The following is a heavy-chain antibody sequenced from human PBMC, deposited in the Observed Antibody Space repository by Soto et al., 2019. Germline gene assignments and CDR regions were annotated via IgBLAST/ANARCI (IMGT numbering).Heavy chain of an antibody. D-gene: IGHD4-17*01. Sequence: SGGSLRLSCAASGFTFSDHYMDWVRQVPGKGLEWVGRIRKKANSYTTEYAASVKGRFTISRDDSKNSMYLQMNSLKTEDTAVYFCAKISTTSYFDFWGQGTLVTVSS. V-gene: IGHV3-72*01. CDR1: GFTFSDHY. J-gene: IGHJ4*02. CDR2: IRKKANSYTT. CDR3: AKISTTSYFDF.